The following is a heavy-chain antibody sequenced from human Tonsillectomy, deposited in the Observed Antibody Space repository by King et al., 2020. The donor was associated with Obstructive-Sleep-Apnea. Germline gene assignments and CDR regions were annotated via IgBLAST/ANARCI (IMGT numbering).Heavy chain of an antibody. CDR3: ARALLLRFLEWFGMDV. J-gene: IGHJ6*02. CDR2: ISYDGTNK. V-gene: IGHV3-30*04. D-gene: IGHD3-3*01. Sequence: VQLVESGGGVVQPGRSLRLSCAASGFTFSSYAMHWVRQAPGKGLEWVAVISYDGTNKYYAYSVKGRFTISRDNSKNTLYLQMNSLRAEDTAVYYCARALLLRFLEWFGMDVWGQGTTVTVSS. CDR1: GFTFSSYA.